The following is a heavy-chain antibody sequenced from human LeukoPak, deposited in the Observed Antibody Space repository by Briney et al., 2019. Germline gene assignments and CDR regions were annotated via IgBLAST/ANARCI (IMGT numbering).Heavy chain of an antibody. J-gene: IGHJ4*02. V-gene: IGHV3-23*01. D-gene: IGHD2-2*01. Sequence: QPGGSLRLSCAASEFTFTNYAMSWVRQAPGKGLEWVSAISGSGGGTYYADSVKGRFTIPRDNSKNTLYLQMNSLRAEDTAVYYCAKSYDYQLLSPPYYFDYWGQGTLVTVSS. CDR3: AKSYDYQLLSPPYYFDY. CDR2: ISGSGGGT. CDR1: EFTFTNYA.